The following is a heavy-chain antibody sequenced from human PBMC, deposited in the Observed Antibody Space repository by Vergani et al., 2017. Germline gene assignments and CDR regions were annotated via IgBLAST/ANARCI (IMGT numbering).Heavy chain of an antibody. V-gene: IGHV3-23*04. D-gene: IGHD3-16*02. CDR3: ARLPIYDYVWGSYRYLPIPFLGDY. CDR1: GFTFSSYA. Sequence: EVQLVESGGGLVQPGGSLRLSCAASGFTFSSYAMSWVRQAPGKGLEWVSAISGSGGSTYYADSVKGRFTISRDNSKNSLYLQMNSLRAEDTAVYYCARLPIYDYVWGSYRYLPIPFLGDYWGQGTLVTVSS. CDR2: ISGSGGST. J-gene: IGHJ4*02.